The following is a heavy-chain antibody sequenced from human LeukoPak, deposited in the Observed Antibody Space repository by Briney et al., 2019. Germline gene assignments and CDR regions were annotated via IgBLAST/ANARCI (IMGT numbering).Heavy chain of an antibody. Sequence: LVKVSCKASGGTFSSYAISWVRQAPGQGLEWMGRIIPILGIANYAQKFQGRVTITADKSTSTAYMELSSLRSEDTAVYYCARVGELRTFDYWGQGTLVTVSS. D-gene: IGHD4-23*01. CDR2: IIPILGIA. CDR1: GGTFSSYA. CDR3: ARVGELRTFDY. V-gene: IGHV1-69*04. J-gene: IGHJ4*02.